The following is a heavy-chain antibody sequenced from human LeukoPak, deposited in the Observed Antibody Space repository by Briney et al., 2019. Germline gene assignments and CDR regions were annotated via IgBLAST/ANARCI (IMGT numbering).Heavy chain of an antibody. CDR3: ARDRGYSYGYTP. CDR1: GFTFSSYE. D-gene: IGHD5-18*01. CDR2: ISSSGNTI. Sequence: GGSLRLSCAAAGFTFSSYEMNWVRQAPGKGLEWVSYISSSGNTIYYADSVKGRFTISRDNAKNSLFLQMNSLRAEDTALYYCARDRGYSYGYTPWGQGTLVTVSS. J-gene: IGHJ5*02. V-gene: IGHV3-48*03.